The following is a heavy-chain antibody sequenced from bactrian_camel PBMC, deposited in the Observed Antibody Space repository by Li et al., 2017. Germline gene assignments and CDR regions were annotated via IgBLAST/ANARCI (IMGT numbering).Heavy chain of an antibody. V-gene: IGHV3S40*01. CDR2: IYTGDRFA. J-gene: IGHJ6*01. Sequence: VQLVESGGDSVQAGGSLSLSCAASGYTYSSNCMGWFRQAPGEEREGVAAIYTGDRFAYYADSVKGRFTISRDSAKNTVFLQMNRLQPEDTAMYFCAATWGQCMGVMERLGVPAFDFWGQGTQVTVS. CDR3: AATWGQCMGVMERLGVPAFDF. CDR1: GYTYSSNC. D-gene: IGHD3*01.